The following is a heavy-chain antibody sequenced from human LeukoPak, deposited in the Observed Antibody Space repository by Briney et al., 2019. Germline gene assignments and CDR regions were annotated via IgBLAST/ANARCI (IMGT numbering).Heavy chain of an antibody. Sequence: GESLKISCQGSGYSFPNYWISWVRQLPGKGLEWRGRIDPHDSYTTYSPSFQGHITLSPDKSITTADLQWSSLKTSDTAIHYCARHKLVRGTVDYWGQGVLVTVSS. V-gene: IGHV5-10-1*01. CDR1: GYSFPNYW. CDR3: ARHKLVRGTVDY. D-gene: IGHD3-10*01. J-gene: IGHJ4*02. CDR2: IDPHDSYT.